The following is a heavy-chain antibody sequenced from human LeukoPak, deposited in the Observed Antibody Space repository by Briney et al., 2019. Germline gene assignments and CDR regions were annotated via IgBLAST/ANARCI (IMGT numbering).Heavy chain of an antibody. CDR1: GGSFSGYY. J-gene: IGHJ4*02. CDR3: ARAMVRGVIITRYFDY. CDR2: INHSGST. Sequence: SETLSLTCAVYGGSFSGYYWSWIRQPPGKGLEWIGEINHSGSTNYNPSLKSRVTISVDTSKNQFSLKLSSVTAADTAVYYCARAMVRGVIITRYFDYWGQGTLVTVSS. V-gene: IGHV4-34*01. D-gene: IGHD3-10*01.